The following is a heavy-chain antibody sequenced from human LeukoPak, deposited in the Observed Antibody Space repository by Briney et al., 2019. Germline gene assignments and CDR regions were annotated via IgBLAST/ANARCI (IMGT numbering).Heavy chain of an antibody. V-gene: IGHV1-2*02. CDR1: GYTLTAYY. CDR3: AREGGSYLADY. Sequence: ASVKVSCKASGYTLTAYYMYWVRQAPGQGLEWMGWINPNSGGTNYAQKFQGRVTMTRDTSINTAYMELSRLRSDDTAVYYCAREGGSYLADYWGQGTLVTVSS. D-gene: IGHD1-26*01. CDR2: INPNSGGT. J-gene: IGHJ4*02.